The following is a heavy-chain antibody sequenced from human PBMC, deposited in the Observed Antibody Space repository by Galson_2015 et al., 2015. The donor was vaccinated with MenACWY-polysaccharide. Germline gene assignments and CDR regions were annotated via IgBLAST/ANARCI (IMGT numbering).Heavy chain of an antibody. V-gene: IGHV3-33*01. J-gene: IGHJ3*01. CDR2: IQYDGSNK. D-gene: IGHD2-15*01. Sequence: SLRLSCAASGSRFSNSGMHWVRQAPGKGLEWVAVIQYDGSNKVYADSVKGRFTISRDNSKNILFLEMNSLRAEDTAVYYCAGEGSRIAFHAFDVWGRGTMVTVSS. CDR1: GSRFSNSG. CDR3: AGEGSRIAFHAFDV.